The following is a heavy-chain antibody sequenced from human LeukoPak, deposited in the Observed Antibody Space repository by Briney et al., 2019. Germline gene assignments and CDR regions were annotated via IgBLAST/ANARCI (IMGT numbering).Heavy chain of an antibody. CDR2: IYYSGST. V-gene: IGHV4-34*01. CDR1: GGSFSGYY. D-gene: IGHD3-22*01. Sequence: SETLSLTCAVYGGSFSGYYWSWIRQPPGKGLEWIGYIYYSGSTYYNPSLKSRVIISVDTSKNQFSLKLSSVTAADTAVYYCARHTYYYGSSGYYYPDYWGQGTLVTVSS. J-gene: IGHJ4*02. CDR3: ARHTYYYGSSGYYYPDY.